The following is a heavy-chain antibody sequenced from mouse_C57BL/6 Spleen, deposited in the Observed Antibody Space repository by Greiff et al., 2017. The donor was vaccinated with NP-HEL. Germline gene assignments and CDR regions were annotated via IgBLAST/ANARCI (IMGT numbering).Heavy chain of an antibody. CDR2: IDPSDSYT. V-gene: IGHV1-69*01. CDR3: ARGEGLLPFDY. Sequence: QVQLQQPGAELVMPGASVKLSCKASGYTFTSYWMHWVKQRPGQGLGWIGEIDPSDSYTNYNQKFKGKSTLTVDKSSSTAYMQLSSLTSEDSAVYYCARGEGLLPFDYWGQGTTLTVSS. J-gene: IGHJ2*01. CDR1: GYTFTSYW. D-gene: IGHD2-3*01.